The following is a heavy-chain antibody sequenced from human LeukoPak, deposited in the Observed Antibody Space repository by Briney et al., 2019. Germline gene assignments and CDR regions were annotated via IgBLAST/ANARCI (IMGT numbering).Heavy chain of an antibody. J-gene: IGHJ5*02. CDR2: ISYDGSNK. V-gene: IGHV3-30-3*01. CDR3: ARDFRQQLDVRFDP. CDR1: GFIFSSYA. Sequence: GGSLRLSCAASGFIFSSYAMHWVRQAPGKGLEWVAVISYDGSNKYYADSVKGRFTISRDNSKNTLYLQMNSLRAEDTAVYYCARDFRQQLDVRFDPWGQGTLVTVSS. D-gene: IGHD6-13*01.